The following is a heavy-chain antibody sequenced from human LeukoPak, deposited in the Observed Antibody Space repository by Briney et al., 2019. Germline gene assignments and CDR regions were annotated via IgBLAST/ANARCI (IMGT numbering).Heavy chain of an antibody. CDR1: GGSISSYY. Sequence: SETLSLTCTVSGGSISSYYWSWIRQPPGKGLEWIGYIYYSGSTNYNPSLKSRVTISVDTSKSQFSLKLSSVTAADTAVYYCVRLNLGDWFDPWGQGTLVTVSS. V-gene: IGHV4-59*01. CDR2: IYYSGST. J-gene: IGHJ5*02. CDR3: VRLNLGDWFDP.